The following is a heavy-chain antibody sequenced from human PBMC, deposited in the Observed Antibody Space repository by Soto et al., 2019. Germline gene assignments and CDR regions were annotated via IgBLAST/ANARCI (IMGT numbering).Heavy chain of an antibody. D-gene: IGHD5-18*01. J-gene: IGHJ4*02. CDR3: ALSTGYSYGSFDY. CDR2: IKQDGSEK. Sequence: WVRQAPGKGLEWVANIKQDGSEKYYVDSVKGRFTISRDNAKNSLYLQMNSLRAEDTAVYYCALSTGYSYGSFDYWGQGTLVTVSS. V-gene: IGHV3-7*01.